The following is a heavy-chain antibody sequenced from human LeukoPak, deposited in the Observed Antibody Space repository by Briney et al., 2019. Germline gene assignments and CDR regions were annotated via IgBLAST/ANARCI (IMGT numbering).Heavy chain of an antibody. Sequence: SVKVSCKASGGAFSRHTISWVRQSPGQGLEWMGGITPMFGTSNYAQKFRGRVTITADESTSTAYMELSSLRSEDTAVYYCARDQYSSGWGHACDVWGQGTMVTVSS. CDR2: ITPMFGTS. CDR1: GGAFSRHT. J-gene: IGHJ3*01. D-gene: IGHD6-19*01. CDR3: ARDQYSSGWGHACDV. V-gene: IGHV1-69*13.